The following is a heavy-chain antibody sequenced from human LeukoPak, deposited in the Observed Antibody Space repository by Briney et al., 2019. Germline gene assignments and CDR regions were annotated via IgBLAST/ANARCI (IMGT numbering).Heavy chain of an antibody. CDR1: GFTFSSYW. V-gene: IGHV3-7*01. D-gene: IGHD3-3*01. CDR2: IKQDGSEK. Sequence: GGSLRLSCAASGFTFSSYWVSWVRQAPGKGLEWVANIKQDGSEKYYVDSVKGRFTISRDNAKNSLYLQMNSLRAEDTAVYYCARGRFLEWFYYMDVWGKGTTVTVSS. J-gene: IGHJ6*03. CDR3: ARGRFLEWFYYMDV.